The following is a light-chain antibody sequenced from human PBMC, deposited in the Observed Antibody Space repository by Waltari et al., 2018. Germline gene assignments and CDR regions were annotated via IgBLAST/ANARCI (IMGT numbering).Light chain of an antibody. CDR1: QSVFYDSNNNKS. V-gene: IGKV4-1*01. CDR2: WSS. CDR3: QQSYSTPYT. J-gene: IGKJ2*01. Sequence: DIVMSQSPDSLAVSLGERATLQRKSSQSVFYDSNNNKSLAWYPQKPGQAPKLLFYWSSTRESGVPERFSGSGSGTDFSLTISSLQPEDFATYYCQQSYSTPYTFGQGTKLEIK.